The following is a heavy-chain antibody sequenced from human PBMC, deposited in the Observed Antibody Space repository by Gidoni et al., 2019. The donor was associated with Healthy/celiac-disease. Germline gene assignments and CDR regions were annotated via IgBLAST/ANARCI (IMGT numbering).Heavy chain of an antibody. J-gene: IGHJ3*02. V-gene: IGHV6-1*01. CDR3: ASESTMVRGVTPGDAFDI. Sequence: QVQLQQSGPGLVKPSQTLSLTCAISGDSVSSNSAAWNWIRQSPSRGLEWLGRTYYRSKWYNDYAVSVKSRITINPDTSKNQFSLQLNSVTPEDTAVYYCASESTMVRGVTPGDAFDIWGQGTMVTVSS. CDR2: TYYRSKWYN. D-gene: IGHD3-10*01. CDR1: GDSVSSNSAA.